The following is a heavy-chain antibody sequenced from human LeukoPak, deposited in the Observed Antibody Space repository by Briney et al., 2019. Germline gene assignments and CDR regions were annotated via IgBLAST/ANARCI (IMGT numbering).Heavy chain of an antibody. D-gene: IGHD1-26*01. Sequence: GGSLRLSCAASGFTFSNYNMNWVRQAPGKGLEWVSAVSGSSGSTYYADSVKGRFTISRDNSKNTLYLQMNSLRAEDTAVYYCAKGSANYYALSLDYWGQGTLVTVSS. V-gene: IGHV3-23*01. CDR2: VSGSSGST. CDR3: AKGSANYYALSLDY. J-gene: IGHJ4*02. CDR1: GFTFSNYN.